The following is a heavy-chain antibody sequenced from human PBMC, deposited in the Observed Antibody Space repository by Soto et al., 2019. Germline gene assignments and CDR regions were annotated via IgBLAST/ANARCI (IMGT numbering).Heavy chain of an antibody. D-gene: IGHD1-1*01. CDR2: IIPMSGTA. CDR3: ARGWNDFPH. J-gene: IGHJ1*01. CDR1: GGTFSSYV. V-gene: IGHV1-69*06. Sequence: QVQLVQSGAEVKKPGSSVKVSCKASGGTFSSYVITWVRQAPGQGLECMGGIIPMSGTANYAQKFQGRVTITADKSTSTAYMELSSLRSEDTAVYYCARGWNDFPHWGQGNLVTVSS.